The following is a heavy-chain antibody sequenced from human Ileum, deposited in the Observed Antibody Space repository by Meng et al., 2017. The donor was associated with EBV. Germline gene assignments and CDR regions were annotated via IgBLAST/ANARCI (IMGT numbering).Heavy chain of an antibody. J-gene: IGHJ4*02. Sequence: QVQMQESGSGLVKPPGTLSPTGAVSGGSISSSNWWSWVRQAPGKGLEWIGEIHHTESTNYNPSLKSRVTISVDKSKNQFSLKLSSVTAADTAVYYCARESYSDSSGYYSLDYWGQGSLVTVSS. CDR2: IHHTEST. CDR3: ARESYSDSSGYYSLDY. CDR1: GGSISSSNW. V-gene: IGHV4-4*03. D-gene: IGHD3-22*01.